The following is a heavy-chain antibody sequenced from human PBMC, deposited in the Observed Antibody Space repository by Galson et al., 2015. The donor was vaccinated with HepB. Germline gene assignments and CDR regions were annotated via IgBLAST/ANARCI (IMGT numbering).Heavy chain of an antibody. J-gene: IGHJ5*02. CDR1: GDSVSSHSAA. Sequence: CAISGDSVSSHSAAWNWIRQSPSRGLEWLGRTYYRSKWYNDYAVSVKSRITINPDTSKNQFSLQLNSVTPEDTAVYYCARAEGATTPGNWFDPWGQGTLVTDSS. CDR3: ARAEGATTPGNWFDP. CDR2: TYYRSKWYN. D-gene: IGHD1-26*01. V-gene: IGHV6-1*01.